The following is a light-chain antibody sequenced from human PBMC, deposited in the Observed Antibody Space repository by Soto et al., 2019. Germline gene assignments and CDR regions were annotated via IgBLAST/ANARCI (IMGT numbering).Light chain of an antibody. Sequence: DIQMTQSPSSLSASVGDRVTITCRASQSITSYLNWYQQKPGKAPQLLIYAASSLQSGVPSRSSGSESGTDFTLTISSLQPEYFATYFCQQSYTTPWTFGQGTKVEVK. CDR1: QSITSY. J-gene: IGKJ1*01. CDR3: QQSYTTPWT. CDR2: AAS. V-gene: IGKV1-39*01.